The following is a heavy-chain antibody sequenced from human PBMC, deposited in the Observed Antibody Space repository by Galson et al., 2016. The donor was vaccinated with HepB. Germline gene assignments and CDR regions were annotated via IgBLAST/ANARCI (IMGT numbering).Heavy chain of an antibody. J-gene: IGHJ5*02. CDR2: INPNSGAT. D-gene: IGHD1-26*01. V-gene: IGHV1-2*02. CDR1: GYTFTGYY. Sequence: SCKASGYTFTGYYMHWVRQVPGQGLEWMGWINPNSGATDYAQKFQGRVTMTRDTSISTAYMELSRLRSDDTAVYYCAVEWADAFHNWFDPWGQGTLVTVPS. CDR3: AVEWADAFHNWFDP.